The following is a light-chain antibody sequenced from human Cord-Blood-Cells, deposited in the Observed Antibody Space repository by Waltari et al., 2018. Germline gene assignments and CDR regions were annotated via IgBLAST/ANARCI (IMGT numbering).Light chain of an antibody. CDR3: QAWDSSTVV. CDR2: QDS. V-gene: IGLV3-1*01. Sequence: SCDLWQASSLSVFPGQTASIGPSAAKWGDKKACWYQQKPGQSPVLVIYQDSKRPSGIPERFSGSNSGNTATLTISGTQAMDEADYYCQAWDSSTVVFGGGTKLTVL. J-gene: IGLJ2*01. CDR1: KWGDKK.